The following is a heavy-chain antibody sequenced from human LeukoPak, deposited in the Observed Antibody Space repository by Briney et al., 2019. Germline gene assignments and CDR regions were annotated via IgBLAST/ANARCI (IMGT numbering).Heavy chain of an antibody. CDR3: ARDPYNRNYGDSYYYYMDV. Sequence: PGGSLRLSCAASGFTFSTYNMNWVRQAPGKGLEWVSSITSSSSYTFYADSVKGRFTISRDNAKSSLYLQMNSLRAEDTAIYYCARDPYNRNYGDSYYYYMDVWGKGTTVTISS. CDR2: ITSSSSYT. D-gene: IGHD1-7*01. V-gene: IGHV3-21*01. J-gene: IGHJ6*03. CDR1: GFTFSTYN.